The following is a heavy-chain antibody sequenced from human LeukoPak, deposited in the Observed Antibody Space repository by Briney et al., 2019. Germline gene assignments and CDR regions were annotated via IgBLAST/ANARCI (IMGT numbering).Heavy chain of an antibody. D-gene: IGHD6-6*01. J-gene: IGHJ5*02. V-gene: IGHV4-4*07. Sequence: SETLSLTCTVSGGSISSYYWSWIRQPAGKGLEWIGRIYTSGSTNYNPSLKSRVTMSVDTSKNQFSLKLSSVTAADTAVYYCARDSIAARHRWFDPWGQGTLVTVSS. CDR1: GGSISSYY. CDR2: IYTSGST. CDR3: ARDSIAARHRWFDP.